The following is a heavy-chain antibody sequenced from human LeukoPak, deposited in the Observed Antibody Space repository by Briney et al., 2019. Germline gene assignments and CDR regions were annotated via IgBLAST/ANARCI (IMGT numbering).Heavy chain of an antibody. CDR2: IYYSGST. J-gene: IGHJ4*02. CDR1: GYSISSGYY. V-gene: IGHV4-38-2*02. D-gene: IGHD3-3*01. Sequence: PSETLSLTCTVSGYSISSGYYWGWIRQPPGKGLEWIGSIYYSGSTYYNPSLKSRVTISVDTSKNQFSLKLSSVTAADTAVYYCARMEFLSNYDFWSGYPNYFDYWGQGTLVTVSS. CDR3: ARMEFLSNYDFWSGYPNYFDY.